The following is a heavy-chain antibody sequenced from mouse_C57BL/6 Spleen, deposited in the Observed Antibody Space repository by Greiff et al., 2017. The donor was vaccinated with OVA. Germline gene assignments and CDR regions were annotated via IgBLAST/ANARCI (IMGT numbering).Heavy chain of an antibody. CDR2: IDPENGDT. CDR1: GFNIKDDY. CDR3: TTGLGDGDFDY. J-gene: IGHJ2*02. D-gene: IGHD3-3*01. V-gene: IGHV14-4*01. Sequence: VQLKESGAELVRPGASVKLSCTASGFNIKDDYMHWVKQRPEQGLEWIGWIDPENGDTEYASKFQGKATITADTSSNTAYLQLSSLTSEDTAVYYCTTGLGDGDFDYWGQGTSLTVSS.